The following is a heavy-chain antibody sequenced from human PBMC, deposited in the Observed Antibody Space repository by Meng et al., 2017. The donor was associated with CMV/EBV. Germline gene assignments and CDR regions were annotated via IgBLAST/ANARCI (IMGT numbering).Heavy chain of an antibody. J-gene: IGHJ3*02. CDR1: GYTFTSYG. CDR3: ARDLGAHDAFDI. CDR2: INPNSGGT. Sequence: ASVKVSCKASGYTFTSYGISWVRQAPGQGLEWMGWINPNSGGTNYAQKFQGRVTMTRDTSISTAYMELSRLRSDDTAVYYCARDLGAHDAFDIWGQGTMVTVSS. V-gene: IGHV1-2*02. D-gene: IGHD3-16*01.